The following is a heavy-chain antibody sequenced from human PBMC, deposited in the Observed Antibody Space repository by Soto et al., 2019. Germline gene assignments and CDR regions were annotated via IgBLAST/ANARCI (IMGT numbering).Heavy chain of an antibody. Sequence: QVHLVQSGAELKKPGASVRVSCKASGYSFTRNGISWVRQAPGQGLEWMGWISAKNGDTNYAQKFQGRVIMTTDTSTRTAYWELRSLRSDNTAVYYCVRDRNSDTWPSRDVWGQGTTVTVSS. CDR3: VRDRNSDTWPSRDV. D-gene: IGHD1-26*01. J-gene: IGHJ6*02. CDR2: ISAKNGDT. CDR1: GYSFTRNG. V-gene: IGHV1-18*01.